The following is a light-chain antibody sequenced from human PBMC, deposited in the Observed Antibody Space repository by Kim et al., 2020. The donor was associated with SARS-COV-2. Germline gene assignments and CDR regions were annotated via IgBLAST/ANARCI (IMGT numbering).Light chain of an antibody. V-gene: IGKV1-33*01. CDR2: DAS. Sequence: IGNSLNWYHQKPGKAPILLIYDASNLEKGVPSRFSGRGSGTDFAFTISALQPEDIGTYHCQQYDIVPPTFGQGTKLEI. J-gene: IGKJ2*01. CDR1: IGNS. CDR3: QQYDIVPPT.